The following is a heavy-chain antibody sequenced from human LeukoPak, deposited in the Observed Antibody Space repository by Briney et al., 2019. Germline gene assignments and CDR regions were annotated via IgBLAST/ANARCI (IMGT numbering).Heavy chain of an antibody. V-gene: IGHV1-8*01. D-gene: IGHD3-3*01. Sequence: ASVKVSCMASGYTFTSYDINWVRQATGQGLEWMGWMNPNSGNTGYAQKFQGRVTMTRNTSISTAYMELSSLRSEDTAVYYCARGSGYDFWSGYFDAFDIWGQGTMVTVSS. J-gene: IGHJ3*02. CDR1: GYTFTSYD. CDR3: ARGSGYDFWSGYFDAFDI. CDR2: MNPNSGNT.